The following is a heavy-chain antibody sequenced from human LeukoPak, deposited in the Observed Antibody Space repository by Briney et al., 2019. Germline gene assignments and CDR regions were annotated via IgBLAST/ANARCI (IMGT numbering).Heavy chain of an antibody. V-gene: IGHV4-30-2*01. CDR2: IYHSGST. J-gene: IGHJ4*02. Sequence: SQTLSLTCAVSGGSISSGGYSWSWIRQPPGKGLEWIGYIYHSGSTYYNPSLKSRVTISVDTSKNQFSLKLSSVTAADTAVYYCARRFLYYDHQSDYWGQGTLVTVSS. CDR3: ARRFLYYDHQSDY. D-gene: IGHD3-22*01. CDR1: GGSISSGGYS.